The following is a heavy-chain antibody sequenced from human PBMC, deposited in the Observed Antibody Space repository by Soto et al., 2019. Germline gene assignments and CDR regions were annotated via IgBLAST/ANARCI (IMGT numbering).Heavy chain of an antibody. J-gene: IGHJ4*02. V-gene: IGHV6-1*01. D-gene: IGHD6-19*01. Sequence: SQALSLPCAISGDSASSNSAAWNCIRQSPPSCLEWLGRTYYKSKWYNDYAVSVKSRITIIPDTSKNQISLQLNSVTPEDTAVYYCARVPFMAVTTYTQHTWGQGTLVTVAS. CDR2: TYYKSKWYN. CDR1: GDSASSNSAA. CDR3: ARVPFMAVTTYTQHT.